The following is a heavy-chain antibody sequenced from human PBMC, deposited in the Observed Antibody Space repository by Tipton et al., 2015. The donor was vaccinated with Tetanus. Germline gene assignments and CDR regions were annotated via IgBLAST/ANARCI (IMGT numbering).Heavy chain of an antibody. CDR3: AAGGYSSSWWFDY. CDR2: IVVGSGNT. CDR1: GFTFTSSA. J-gene: IGHJ4*02. D-gene: IGHD6-13*01. Sequence: QLVQSGAEVKKPGSSVKVSCKASGFTFTSSAVQWVRQARGQRLEWIGWIVVGSGNTNYAQKFQERVTITRDMSTSTAYMELSSLRSEDTAVYYCAAGGYSSSWWFDYWGQGTLVTVSS. V-gene: IGHV1-58*01.